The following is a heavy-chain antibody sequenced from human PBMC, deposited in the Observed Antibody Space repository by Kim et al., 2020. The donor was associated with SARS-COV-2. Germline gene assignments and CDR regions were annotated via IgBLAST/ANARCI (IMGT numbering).Heavy chain of an antibody. CDR3: ARWEDSIVGARD. Sequence: NYAQKFQGRVTTTADESTSTAYMELSSLRSEDTAVYYCARWEDSIVGARDWGQGTLVTVSS. D-gene: IGHD1-26*01. J-gene: IGHJ4*02. V-gene: IGHV1-69*01.